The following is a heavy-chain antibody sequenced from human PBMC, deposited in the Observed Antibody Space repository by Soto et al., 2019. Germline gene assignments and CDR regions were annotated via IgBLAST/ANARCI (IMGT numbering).Heavy chain of an antibody. CDR1: GGSISSSSYY. CDR3: ASCRDIYGAFCAHFDY. CDR2: IYYSGST. V-gene: IGHV4-39*01. J-gene: IGHJ4*02. D-gene: IGHD5-12*01. Sequence: SETLSLTCTVSGGSISSSSYYWGWIRQPPGKGLEWIGSIYYSGSTYYNPSLKSRVPISVDTSENQFSLKLSSVTAADTAVYYCASCRDIYGAFCAHFDYWGLGILVTVSS.